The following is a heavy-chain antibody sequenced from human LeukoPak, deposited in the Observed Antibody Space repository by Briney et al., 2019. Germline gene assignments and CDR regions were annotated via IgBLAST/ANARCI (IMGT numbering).Heavy chain of an antibody. Sequence: PGGSLRLSCAASGLTVSSSYMSWVRQAPGKGLEWVSIIYNDGSTYYADSMKGRFTVSRDISKNTLYLQVNSLRAEDTAVYYCAKEISSSSSWYGDDAFDIWGQGTMVIVSS. CDR2: IYNDGST. V-gene: IGHV3-53*05. J-gene: IGHJ3*02. D-gene: IGHD6-13*01. CDR1: GLTVSSSY. CDR3: AKEISSSSSWYGDDAFDI.